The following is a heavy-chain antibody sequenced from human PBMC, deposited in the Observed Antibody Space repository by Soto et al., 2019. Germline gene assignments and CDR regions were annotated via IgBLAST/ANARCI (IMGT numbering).Heavy chain of an antibody. CDR1: GFTFSSYA. V-gene: IGHV3-30-3*01. J-gene: IGHJ6*02. CDR2: ISYDGINK. D-gene: IGHD1-26*01. Sequence: PGGSLRLSCAASGFTFSSYAMHWVRQAPGKGLEWVAVISYDGINKYYADSVKGRFTISRDNSNNTLYLQMNSLRAEDTAVYYSARDRSPGGAWGYDYYGMYVWGQGSTVTVSS. CDR3: ARDRSPGGAWGYDYYGMYV.